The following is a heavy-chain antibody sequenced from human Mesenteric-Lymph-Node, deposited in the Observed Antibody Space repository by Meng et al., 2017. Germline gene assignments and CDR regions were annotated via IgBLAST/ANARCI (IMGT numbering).Heavy chain of an antibody. Sequence: GESLKISCTTSGFTFGDYAVSWFRQAPGKGLEWISYISSGGTTMYYADSVRGRFTISRDNSKNTLYLQMNSLRAEDTAVHYCARDRGSDDPIDSWGQGTLVTVSS. J-gene: IGHJ4*02. V-gene: IGHV3-11*04. CDR2: ISSGGTTM. CDR1: GFTFGDYA. CDR3: ARDRGSDDPIDS. D-gene: IGHD2-21*02.